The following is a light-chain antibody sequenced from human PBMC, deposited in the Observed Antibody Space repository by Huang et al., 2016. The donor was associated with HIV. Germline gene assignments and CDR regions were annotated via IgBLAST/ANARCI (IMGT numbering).Light chain of an antibody. Sequence: EIVMTQSPATLSVSPGERATLSCRASQSVSSNLAWYQQKPGQAPRLLIYGASTRATGIPGRFSGSGSGTEFTLTISSLQSEDFAVYYCQQYNNWGTFGQGTKLEIK. V-gene: IGKV3-15*01. CDR2: GAS. CDR3: QQYNNWGT. J-gene: IGKJ2*02. CDR1: QSVSSN.